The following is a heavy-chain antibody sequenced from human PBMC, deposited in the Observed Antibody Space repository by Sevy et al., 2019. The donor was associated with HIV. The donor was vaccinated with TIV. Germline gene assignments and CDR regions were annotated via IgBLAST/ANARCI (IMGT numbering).Heavy chain of an antibody. D-gene: IGHD3-9*01. Sequence: GGSLRLSCELSGSTFSGHHLNWVRQAPGKGLEWVAYIGSGFNIYYTHSVRGRFTISRDNARNSLFLQMESLRAEETAVYYCATDQDWAFDNWGQGTLVTVSS. V-gene: IGHV3-48*01. CDR3: ATDQDWAFDN. J-gene: IGHJ4*02. CDR1: GSTFSGHH. CDR2: IGSGFNI.